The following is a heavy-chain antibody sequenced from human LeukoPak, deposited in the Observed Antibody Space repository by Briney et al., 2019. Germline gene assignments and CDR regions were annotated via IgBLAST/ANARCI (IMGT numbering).Heavy chain of an antibody. CDR3: ASTYCSSTSCSDAFDI. V-gene: IGHV5-51*01. D-gene: IGHD2-2*01. CDR1: GYSFTSYW. CDR2: IYPGDSDT. J-gene: IGHJ3*02. Sequence: GASLKISCKGSGYSFTSYWIGWVRQMPGKGLEWMGIIYPGDSDTRYSPSFQGQVTISADKSISTAYLQWSSLKASDTAMYYCASTYCSSTSCSDAFDIWGQGTMVTVSS.